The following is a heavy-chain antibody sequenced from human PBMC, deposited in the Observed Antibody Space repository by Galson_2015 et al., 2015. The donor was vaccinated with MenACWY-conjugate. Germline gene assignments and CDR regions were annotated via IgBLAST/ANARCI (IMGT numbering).Heavy chain of an antibody. CDR1: GFIFSSYC. Sequence: SLRLSCAASGFIFSSYCMNWVRQAPGKGLEWVSSISSSSSYIYYADSVKDRFTISRDNARNSLYLQMNSLRAEDTAVYYCARSSVTFDSSGYYYVLGGQGTQVTVSS. D-gene: IGHD3-22*01. V-gene: IGHV3-21*01. CDR2: ISSSSSYI. J-gene: IGHJ4*02. CDR3: ARSSVTFDSSGYYYVL.